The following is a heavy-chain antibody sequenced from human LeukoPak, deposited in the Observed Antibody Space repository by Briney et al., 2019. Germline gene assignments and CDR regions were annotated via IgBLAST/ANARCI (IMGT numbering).Heavy chain of an antibody. CDR2: IYHSGNT. D-gene: IGHD4-17*01. V-gene: IGHV4-38-2*01. CDR1: GYSISSGYF. CDR3: ARGLGLTAVTEYYFDY. J-gene: IGHJ4*02. Sequence: SETLSLICDVSGYSISSGYFWGWIRRPPGKGLEWIGTIYHSGNTYYNPSLKSRVTISVDTSKNQFSLTLTSVTAADTAVYYCARGLGLTAVTEYYFDYWGQGTLVTVSS.